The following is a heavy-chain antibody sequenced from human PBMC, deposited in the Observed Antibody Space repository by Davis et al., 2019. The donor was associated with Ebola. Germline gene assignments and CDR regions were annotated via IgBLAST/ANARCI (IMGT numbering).Heavy chain of an antibody. CDR1: GGTFSSYA. D-gene: IGHD5/OR15-5a*01. CDR3: ARVSNYYYGLDA. V-gene: IGHV1-69*05. Sequence: SVKVSCKASGGTFSSYAISWVRQAPGQGLEWMGGIIPIFGTANYAQKLQGRVTMTTDTSTSTAYMELRSLRSDDTAVYYCARVSNYYYGLDAWGQGTTVTVSS. J-gene: IGHJ6*02. CDR2: IIPIFGTA.